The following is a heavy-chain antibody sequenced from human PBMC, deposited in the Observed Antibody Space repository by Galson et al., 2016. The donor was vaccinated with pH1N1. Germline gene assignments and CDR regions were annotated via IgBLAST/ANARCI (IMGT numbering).Heavy chain of an antibody. Sequence: SVKVSCKASGYTFIVHYIHWARQAPGHGLEWMGWINPISGGTNYAQNFQGRVTLTRDTSINTAYMELSSLTSDDTAVYYCATGSGNSWFDPWGQGTLVTVSS. CDR1: GYTFIVHY. J-gene: IGHJ5*02. D-gene: IGHD3-10*01. CDR2: INPISGGT. CDR3: ATGSGNSWFDP. V-gene: IGHV1-2*02.